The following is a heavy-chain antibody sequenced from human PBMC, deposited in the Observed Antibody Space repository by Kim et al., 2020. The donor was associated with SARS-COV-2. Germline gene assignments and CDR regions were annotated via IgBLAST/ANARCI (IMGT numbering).Heavy chain of an antibody. J-gene: IGHJ4*02. D-gene: IGHD6-13*01. CDR2: INPSGGST. CDR3: ARGASSSWYFGGPIDY. Sequence: ASVKVSCKASGYTFTSYYMHWVRQAPGQGLEWMGIINPSGGSTSYAQKFQGRVTMTRDTSTSTVYMELSSLRSEDTAVYYCARGASSSWYFGGPIDYWGQGTLVTVSS. CDR1: GYTFTSYY. V-gene: IGHV1-46*01.